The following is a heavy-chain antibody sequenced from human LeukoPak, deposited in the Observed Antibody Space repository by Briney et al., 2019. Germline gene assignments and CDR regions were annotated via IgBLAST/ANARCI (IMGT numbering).Heavy chain of an antibody. Sequence: PGGSLRLSCAASGFTFSSYAMSWVRRAPGKGLEWVSAISGSGGSTYYADSVKGRLTISRDNSKNTLYLQMNSLRAEDTAVYYCAKDPGQWLALDYWGQGTLVTVSS. CDR1: GFTFSSYA. J-gene: IGHJ4*02. D-gene: IGHD6-19*01. V-gene: IGHV3-23*01. CDR3: AKDPGQWLALDY. CDR2: ISGSGGST.